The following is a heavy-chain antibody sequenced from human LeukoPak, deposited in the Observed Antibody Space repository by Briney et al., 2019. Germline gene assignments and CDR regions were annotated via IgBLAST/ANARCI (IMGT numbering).Heavy chain of an antibody. CDR3: VREVRGSRSFDY. CDR1: GFTLSDHY. D-gene: IGHD3-16*01. Sequence: GGSLRLSCAASGFTLSDHYMDWVRQAPGKGLEWVGRTRNKANSYTTEYAASVKGRFTISRADSKNSLYLQTNSLKTEDTAVYYCVREVRGSRSFDYWGQGTLVTVSS. CDR2: TRNKANSYTT. V-gene: IGHV3-72*01. J-gene: IGHJ4*02.